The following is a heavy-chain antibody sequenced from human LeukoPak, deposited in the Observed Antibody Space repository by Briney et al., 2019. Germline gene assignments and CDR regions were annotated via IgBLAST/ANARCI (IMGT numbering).Heavy chain of an antibody. CDR1: GFTFGSHA. CDR2: IFGSGGSP. J-gene: IGHJ4*02. Sequence: GGSLRLSCEASGFTFGSHAMYWVRQAPGKGLEWVAGIFGSGGSPHYADPVKGRFTISRDNSRNTVYLQINSLRAEDTAVYYCGKTTVGYSSGQRPAWPVDYWGQGTLVTVSS. V-gene: IGHV3-23*01. D-gene: IGHD5-18*01. CDR3: GKTTVGYSSGQRPAWPVDY.